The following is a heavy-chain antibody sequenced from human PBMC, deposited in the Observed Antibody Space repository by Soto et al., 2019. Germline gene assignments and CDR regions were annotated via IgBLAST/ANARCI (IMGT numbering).Heavy chain of an antibody. D-gene: IGHD2-2*01. CDR3: ARDLPHCSSCGFDP. CDR1: GFTFSSYA. CDR2: ISYDGSNK. J-gene: IGHJ5*02. Sequence: PGGSLRLSCAASGFTFSSYAMHWVRQAPGKGLEWVAVISYDGSNKYYADSVKGRFTISRDNSKNTLYLQMNSLRAEDTAVYYCARDLPHCSSCGFDPWGQGTLVTVSS. V-gene: IGHV3-30-3*01.